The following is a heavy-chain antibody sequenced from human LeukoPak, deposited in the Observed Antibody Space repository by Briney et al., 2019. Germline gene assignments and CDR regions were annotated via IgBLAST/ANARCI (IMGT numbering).Heavy chain of an antibody. D-gene: IGHD2/OR15-2a*01. CDR3: AKDQRFALSNYDY. J-gene: IGHJ4*02. Sequence: PGGSLRLSCAASGFTFSSYSMNWVRQAPGKGLEWVSGISGSGGSTYYADSVKGRFTISRDNSNNTLYLQMTSLRAEDTAVYYCAKDQRFALSNYDYWGQGTLVTVSS. V-gene: IGHV3-23*01. CDR2: ISGSGGST. CDR1: GFTFSSYS.